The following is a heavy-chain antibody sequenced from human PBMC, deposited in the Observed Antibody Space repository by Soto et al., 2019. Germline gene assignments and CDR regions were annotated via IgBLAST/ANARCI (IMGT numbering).Heavy chain of an antibody. V-gene: IGHV1-2*04. J-gene: IGHJ6*02. CDR3: ARDNTVNYGMDV. CDR1: GYTFTGYY. D-gene: IGHD4-17*01. Sequence: ASVKVSCKASGYTFTGYYMHWVRQAPGQGLEWMGWINPNSGGTNYAQKFQGWVTMTRDTSTSTAYMELSRLRSDDTAVYYCARDNTVNYGMDVWGQGTTVTVSS. CDR2: INPNSGGT.